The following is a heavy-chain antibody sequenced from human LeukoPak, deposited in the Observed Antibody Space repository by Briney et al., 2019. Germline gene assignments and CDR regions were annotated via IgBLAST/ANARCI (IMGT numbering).Heavy chain of an antibody. D-gene: IGHD6-13*01. CDR1: GFTFSSYS. V-gene: IGHV3-21*01. CDR3: ARVTAARRNWFDP. J-gene: IGHJ5*02. Sequence: GGSLRLSCAASGFTFSSYSMDWVRQAPRKGLEWVSSISSSSSYIYYADSVKGRFTISRDNAKNSLYLQMNSLRADDTAVYYCARVTAARRNWFDPWGQGTLVTVSS. CDR2: ISSSSSYI.